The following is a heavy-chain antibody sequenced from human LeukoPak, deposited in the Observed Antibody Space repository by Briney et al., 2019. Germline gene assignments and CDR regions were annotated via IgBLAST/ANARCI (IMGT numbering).Heavy chain of an antibody. D-gene: IGHD3-22*01. CDR2: ISNNNGNT. J-gene: IGHJ3*02. CDR3: ARDGTGYYNDAFDI. Sequence: ASVKVSCKASGYMFSSYGFSWVRQAPGQGLEWMGWISNNNGNTNIAQKFQGRVTMTTETSTSTAYTELRSLRSDDTAVYYCARDGTGYYNDAFDIWGQGTMVIVSS. V-gene: IGHV1-18*01. CDR1: GYMFSSYG.